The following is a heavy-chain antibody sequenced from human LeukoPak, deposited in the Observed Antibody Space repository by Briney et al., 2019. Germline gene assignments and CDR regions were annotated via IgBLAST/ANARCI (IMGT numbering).Heavy chain of an antibody. Sequence: PGGSLRLSCAASGFIVNTNYMTWVRQDPGRGLEWVSFIYADGNTYYADSVKGRFTISRDISKNAVYLQMNSLRAEDTAVYYCARDSYGDANFDSWGQGTLVTVSS. CDR1: GFIVNTNY. J-gene: IGHJ4*02. D-gene: IGHD4-17*01. V-gene: IGHV3-53*01. CDR3: ARDSYGDANFDS. CDR2: IYADGNT.